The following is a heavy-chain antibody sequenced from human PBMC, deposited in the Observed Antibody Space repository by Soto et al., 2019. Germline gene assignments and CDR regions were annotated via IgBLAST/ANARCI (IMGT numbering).Heavy chain of an antibody. D-gene: IGHD6-13*01. CDR3: ATLTGRAAGPRSWFDP. V-gene: IGHV1-69*13. J-gene: IGHJ5*02. CDR2: IIPIFGTA. Sequence: SVKVSCKASGGTFSSYAISWVRQAPGQGLEWMGGIIPIFGTANYAQKFQGRVTITADESTSTAYMELSSLRSEDTAVYYCATLTGRAAGPRSWFDPWGQGTLVTVSS. CDR1: GGTFSSYA.